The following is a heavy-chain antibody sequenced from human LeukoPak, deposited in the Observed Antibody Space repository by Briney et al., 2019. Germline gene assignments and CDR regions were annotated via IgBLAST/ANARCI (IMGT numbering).Heavy chain of an antibody. Sequence: GGSLRLSCAASGFSFSSYAMSWVRQAPGKGLEWVSAISGSGGSTYYADSAKGPFTLPRDNSQNTLYLQMNSLRAEDTAVYYCAKDRSSRYCGGDCYSAYFDYWGQGTLVTVSS. J-gene: IGHJ4*02. D-gene: IGHD2-21*02. CDR2: ISGSGGST. CDR1: GFSFSSYA. CDR3: AKDRSSRYCGGDCYSAYFDY. V-gene: IGHV3-23*01.